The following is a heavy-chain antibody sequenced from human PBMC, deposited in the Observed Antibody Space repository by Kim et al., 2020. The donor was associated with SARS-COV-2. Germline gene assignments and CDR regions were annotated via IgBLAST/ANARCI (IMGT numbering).Heavy chain of an antibody. CDR1: GFTFSDYW. Sequence: GGSLRLSCAASGFTFSDYWMHWVRQAPGKGLVWVSRINSDGRLTTYADSVKGRFAISRDNAKNTLSLQMNSLRAEDTAVYYCVLNMVGTTAHWGQGALVSVSS. CDR3: VLNMVGTTAH. J-gene: IGHJ4*02. CDR2: INSDGRLT. V-gene: IGHV3-74*01. D-gene: IGHD1-26*01.